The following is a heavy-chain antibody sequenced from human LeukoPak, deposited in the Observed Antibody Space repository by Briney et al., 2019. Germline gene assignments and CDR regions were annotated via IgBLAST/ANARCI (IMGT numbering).Heavy chain of an antibody. J-gene: IGHJ4*02. D-gene: IGHD5-12*01. CDR3: ARDSTQASGYALDY. Sequence: GGSLRLSCVASGFTFSSYWMTWVRQAPGKGLEWVANMRQDGNEKYYVDSVRGRFTISRDNAKNSLYLQMNSLRAEDTAVYYCARDSTQASGYALDYWGQGTLVTVSS. CDR1: GFTFSSYW. CDR2: MRQDGNEK. V-gene: IGHV3-7*01.